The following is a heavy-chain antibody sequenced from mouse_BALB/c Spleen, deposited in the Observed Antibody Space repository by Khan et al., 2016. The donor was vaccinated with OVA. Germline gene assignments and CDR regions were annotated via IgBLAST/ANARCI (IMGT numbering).Heavy chain of an antibody. CDR3: ARGVYGSPFAY. Sequence: QIQLVQSGPELVRPGASVKMSCKASGYTFTSFWIHWVKQRPGQGLEWIGMIDPSKSETRLNQKFKDKATMTVDKSSNTAYMQLSRLTSEDSAVYYCARGVYGSPFAYWGQGTLVTVSA. CDR2: IDPSKSET. J-gene: IGHJ3*01. D-gene: IGHD1-1*01. V-gene: IGHV1S127*01. CDR1: GYTFTSFW.